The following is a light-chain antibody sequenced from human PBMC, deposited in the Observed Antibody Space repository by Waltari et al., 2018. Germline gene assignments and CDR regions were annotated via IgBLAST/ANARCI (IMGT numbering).Light chain of an antibody. CDR1: SSDVGSYDL. V-gene: IGLV2-23*02. J-gene: IGLJ2*01. Sequence: QSALTQPASVSGSPGQSITISCTGTSSDVGSYDLVSWYQQHPGKAPKLMIYEVNKRPSGFSHRFSGSRSGNTASLTISCLQAEDEADYHCCSYAGNCTVVFGGGTKLTVL. CDR3: CSYAGNCTVV. CDR2: EVN.